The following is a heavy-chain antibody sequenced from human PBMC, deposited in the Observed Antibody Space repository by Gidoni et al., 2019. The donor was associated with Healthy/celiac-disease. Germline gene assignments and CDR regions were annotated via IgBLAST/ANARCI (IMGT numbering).Heavy chain of an antibody. CDR3: AVGVSLNY. CDR1: GYTFTSYS. D-gene: IGHD2-8*02. J-gene: IGHJ4*02. CDR2: ISAYNGKI. Sequence: QVQLVQSGAEVKTHGASVKVSCKASGYTFTSYSISWVRQAPGQGLEWMGWISAYNGKINYAQKLQDRVIMTTVTSTRIAYMELRSLRSDDTAVYYCAVGVSLNYWGQGTLVTVSS. V-gene: IGHV1-18*04.